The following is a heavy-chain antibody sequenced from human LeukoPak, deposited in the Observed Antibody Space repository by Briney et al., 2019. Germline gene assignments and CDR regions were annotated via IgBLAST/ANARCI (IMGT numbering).Heavy chain of an antibody. CDR3: AREDDRGDAFDI. V-gene: IGHV3-7*01. J-gene: IGHJ3*02. CDR1: GFIFSSYW. CDR2: IKQDGSEK. Sequence: GGSLRLSCAASGFIFSSYWMSWVRQAPGKGLEWVANIKQDGSEKYYVDSVKGRFTISRDNAKNSLYLQMNSLRAEDTAVYYCAREDDRGDAFDIWGQGTMVTVSS. D-gene: IGHD3-3*01.